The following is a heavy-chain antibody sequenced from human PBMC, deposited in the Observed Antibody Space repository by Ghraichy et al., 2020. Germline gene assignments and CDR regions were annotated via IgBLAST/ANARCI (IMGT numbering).Heavy chain of an antibody. CDR1: GGSISTYY. CDR2: IYTSGST. D-gene: IGHD6-6*01. Sequence: SETLSLTCTVSGGSISTYYWSWIRQPPGKGLEWIGYIYTSGSTNYNPSLKSRVTISVDTSKNQFSLKLSSVTAADTAVYFCATSRSSEVWGHYAMDVWGQGTTVTVSS. J-gene: IGHJ6*02. CDR3: ATSRSSEVWGHYAMDV. V-gene: IGHV4-4*09.